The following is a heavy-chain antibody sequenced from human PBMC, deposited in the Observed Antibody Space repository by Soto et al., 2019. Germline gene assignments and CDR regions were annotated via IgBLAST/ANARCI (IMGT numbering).Heavy chain of an antibody. Sequence: GALRLSCAASGLTFTRYRLNWVRQAPGKGLEWDSSISSTTKYIYYGDSMKGRFTTSRDNAKNSLYLEMNSLRAEDTAVYYCARESEDLTSNFDYWGQGTLVTVSS. J-gene: IGHJ4*02. CDR3: ARESEDLTSNFDY. V-gene: IGHV3-21*06. CDR2: ISSTTKYI. CDR1: GLTFTRYR.